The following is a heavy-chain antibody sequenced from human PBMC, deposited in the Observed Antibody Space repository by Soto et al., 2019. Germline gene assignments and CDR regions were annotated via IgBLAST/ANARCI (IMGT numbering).Heavy chain of an antibody. CDR1: GFTFSDDA. D-gene: IGHD6-19*01. Sequence: EVQLLESGGGLVQPGGSLRLSCEASGFTFSDDAMSWVRQAPGKGLEWVSIITSNGDTIHYSKSVKGRFTISRDNFKNTLHLQMTGLRAEDSAIYYCAKDRRVTSDWYFRKAFQHWGQGTLVTVSS. CDR3: AKDRRVTSDWYFRKAFQH. CDR2: ITSNGDTI. J-gene: IGHJ1*01. V-gene: IGHV3-23*01.